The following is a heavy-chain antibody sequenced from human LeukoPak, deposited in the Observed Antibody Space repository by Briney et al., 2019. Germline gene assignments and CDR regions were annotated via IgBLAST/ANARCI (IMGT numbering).Heavy chain of an antibody. Sequence: GESLKISCMGSGYTFTAYWIAWVRQMPGKGLEWVGILYPGDSTIAYSPAFQGQVTISADKSISTAYLQWSSLKASDTAMYYCAISFSGSSDYWGQGTLVTVSS. D-gene: IGHD3-10*01. CDR1: GYTFTAYW. CDR2: LYPGDSTI. V-gene: IGHV5-51*01. J-gene: IGHJ4*02. CDR3: AISFSGSSDY.